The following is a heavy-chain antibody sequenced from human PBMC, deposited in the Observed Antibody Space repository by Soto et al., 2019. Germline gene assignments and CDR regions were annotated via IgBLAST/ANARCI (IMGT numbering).Heavy chain of an antibody. CDR3: AREGRDTVTTYWYFDL. Sequence: QVQLVQSGAEVKKPGSSVKVSCKASGGTFSSYSISWVRQGPGQGLEWLGRIMPILGSTRYAQKFQGRVTSTADTSTSTAYMELRSLRSEDTAVYDCAREGRDTVTTYWYFDLWGRGTLVTVSS. CDR1: GGTFSSYS. V-gene: IGHV1-69*08. D-gene: IGHD4-17*01. J-gene: IGHJ2*01. CDR2: IMPILGST.